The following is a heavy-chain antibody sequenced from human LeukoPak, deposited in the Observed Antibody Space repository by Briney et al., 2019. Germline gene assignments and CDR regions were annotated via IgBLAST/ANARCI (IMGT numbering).Heavy chain of an antibody. D-gene: IGHD6-6*01. J-gene: IGHJ4*02. Sequence: SETLSLTCTVSGGSISSYYWSWIRQPPGKGLEWIGYIYYSGSTNYNPSLKSRVTISVDTSKNQFSLKLSPVTAADTAVYYCARGPGIAALYWGQGTLVTVSS. CDR1: GGSISSYY. CDR3: ARGPGIAALY. CDR2: IYYSGST. V-gene: IGHV4-59*01.